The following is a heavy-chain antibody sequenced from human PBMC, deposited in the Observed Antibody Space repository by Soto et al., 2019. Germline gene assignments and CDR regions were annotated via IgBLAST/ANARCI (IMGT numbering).Heavy chain of an antibody. CDR2: ISSGSTTI. D-gene: IGHD5-12*01. CDR1: GFTFSSYS. V-gene: IGHV3-48*01. Sequence: EVQLVESGGGLVQPGGSLRLSCPATGFTFSSYSMNWVRQAPGKGLEWVSYISSGSTTIYYADSVKGRFTISRDNAKNSLYLQMSSLRGEDTAVYYCARAGRWDSGSADYYFDLWGRGTLVTVSS. J-gene: IGHJ2*01. CDR3: ARAGRWDSGSADYYFDL.